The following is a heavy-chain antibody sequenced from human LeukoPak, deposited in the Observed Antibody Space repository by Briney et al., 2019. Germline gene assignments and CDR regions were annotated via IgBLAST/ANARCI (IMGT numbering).Heavy chain of an antibody. CDR1: GDSISSGNY. D-gene: IGHD2-2*01. CDR3: AGNIVVVPAAMGAFDI. CDR2: IYYSGST. V-gene: IGHV4-39*01. J-gene: IGHJ3*02. Sequence: SETLSLTCTVSGDSISSGNYWGWIRQPPGKGLEWIGSIYYSGSTYYNPSLKSRVTISVDTSKNQFSLKLSSVTAADTAVYYCAGNIVVVPAAMGAFDIWGQGTMVTVSS.